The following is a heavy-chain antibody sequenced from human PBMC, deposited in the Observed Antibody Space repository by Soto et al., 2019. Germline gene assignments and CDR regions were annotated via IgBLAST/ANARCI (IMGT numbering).Heavy chain of an antibody. J-gene: IGHJ3*02. CDR1: GFTFSSYS. D-gene: IGHD7-27*01. V-gene: IGHV3-48*02. Sequence: GGSLRLSCAASGFTFSSYSMNWVRQAPGKGREWVSYISSSSTIYYADSVKGRFTISRDNAKNSLYLQMNSLRDEDTAVYYCARETQLTGDAFDIWGQGTMVTVSS. CDR2: ISSSSTI. CDR3: ARETQLTGDAFDI.